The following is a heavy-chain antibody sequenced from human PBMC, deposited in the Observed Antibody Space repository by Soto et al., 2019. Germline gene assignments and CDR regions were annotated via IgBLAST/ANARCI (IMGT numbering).Heavy chain of an antibody. V-gene: IGHV2-5*02. J-gene: IGHJ6*02. CDR2: IYWDDDK. Sequence: QITLKESGPTLVKPTQTLTLTCTFSGFSLSTSGVGVGWIRQAPGKALEWLALIYWDDDKRYSPSLKSRLTITKDTSKNQVVLTMTNMDPVDTATYYCAHSTSTRHYDFWSGPRPDVWGQGTTVTVSS. CDR3: AHSTSTRHYDFWSGPRPDV. CDR1: GFSLSTSGVG. D-gene: IGHD3-3*01.